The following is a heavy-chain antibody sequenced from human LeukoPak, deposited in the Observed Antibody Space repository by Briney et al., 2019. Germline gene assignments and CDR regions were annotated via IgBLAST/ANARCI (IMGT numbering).Heavy chain of an antibody. CDR3: AKRAYSGSYYSAFDI. CDR2: ISGSGDVT. D-gene: IGHD1-26*01. J-gene: IGHJ3*02. V-gene: IGHV3-23*01. CDR1: GFTFSSYA. Sequence: GGSLRLSCATSGFTFSSYAMSWVRQAPGKGLEWVSAISGSGDVTHYADSVKGRFTLSRDNSKNTLYLQMNSLRAEDTAVYYCAKRAYSGSYYSAFDIWGQGTMVTVSS.